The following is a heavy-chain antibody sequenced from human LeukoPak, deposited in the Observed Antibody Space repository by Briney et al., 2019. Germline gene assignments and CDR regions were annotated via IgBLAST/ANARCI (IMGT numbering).Heavy chain of an antibody. J-gene: IGHJ4*02. CDR1: GYTFTGYY. Sequence: GASVKVSCKASGYTFTGYYTHWVRQAPGQGLEWMGWINPDTGDTHSAQKFQGRVTMTRDTSISTAYMELSRLRSDDTAVYYCSTYDSSGYYLDYWGQGTLVTVSS. CDR3: STYDSSGYYLDY. V-gene: IGHV1-2*02. CDR2: INPDTGDT. D-gene: IGHD3-22*01.